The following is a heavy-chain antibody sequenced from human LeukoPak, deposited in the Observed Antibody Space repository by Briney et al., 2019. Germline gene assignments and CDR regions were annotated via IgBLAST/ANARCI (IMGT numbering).Heavy chain of an antibody. J-gene: IGHJ4*02. CDR2: IYHSGST. CDR3: ARDPGYYFDY. CDR1: GYSISSGYY. V-gene: IGHV4-38-2*02. D-gene: IGHD3-10*01. Sequence: SETLSLTCTVSGYSISSGYYWGWIRQPPGQGLEWIGSIYHSGSTYYNPSLKSRVTISVDTSKNQFSLKLSSVTAADTAVYYCARDPGYYFDYWGQRTLVTVSS.